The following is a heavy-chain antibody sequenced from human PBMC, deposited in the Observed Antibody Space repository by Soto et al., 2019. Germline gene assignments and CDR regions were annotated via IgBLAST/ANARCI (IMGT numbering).Heavy chain of an antibody. V-gene: IGHV3-21*01. CDR1: GFTFSSYS. D-gene: IGHD3-10*01. J-gene: IGHJ6*03. CDR3: ARAGSGSYYIPYYYMDV. CDR2: ISSSSSYI. Sequence: EVQLVESGGGLVKPGGSLRLSCAASGFTFSSYSMNWVRQAPGKGLEWVSSISSSSSYIYYADSVKGRFTISRDNAKNSLYLQMNSLRAEDTAVYYCARAGSGSYYIPYYYMDVWGKGTTVTVSS.